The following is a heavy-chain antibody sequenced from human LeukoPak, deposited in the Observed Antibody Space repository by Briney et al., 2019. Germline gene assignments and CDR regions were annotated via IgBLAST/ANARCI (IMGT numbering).Heavy chain of an antibody. J-gene: IGHJ4*02. D-gene: IGHD6-19*01. Sequence: PGGSLRLSCAASGFTVSSNYMSWVRQAPGKGLEGGSVIYSGGRTYYADSVKGRFTISRHNSKNTLYLQMNSLRAEDTAVYYCATHSGYSSGWYYFDYWGQGTLVTVSS. CDR2: IYSGGRT. CDR3: ATHSGYSSGWYYFDY. V-gene: IGHV3-53*04. CDR1: GFTVSSNY.